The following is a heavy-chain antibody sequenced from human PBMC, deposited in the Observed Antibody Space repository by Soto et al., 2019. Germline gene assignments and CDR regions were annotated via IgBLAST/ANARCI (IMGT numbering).Heavy chain of an antibody. J-gene: IGHJ4*02. CDR2: ISYDGTNK. Sequence: VGSLRLSCAASGFTFSSYGMHWVRQAPGNGLEWVAFISYDGTNKYYADSVKGRFTISRDNSKNTLYLQMNSLRADDTAVYYCAKGSPRYCSGGSCSKDMNFDYWGQGTLVTVSS. CDR1: GFTFSSYG. CDR3: AKGSPRYCSGGSCSKDMNFDY. V-gene: IGHV3-30*18. D-gene: IGHD2-15*01.